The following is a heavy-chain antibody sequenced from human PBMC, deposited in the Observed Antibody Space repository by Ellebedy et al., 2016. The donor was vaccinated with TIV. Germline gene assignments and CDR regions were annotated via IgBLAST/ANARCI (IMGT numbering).Heavy chain of an antibody. Sequence: GESLKISXAASGFTFSSYAMSWVRQAPGKGLEWVSAISGSGGSTYYADSVKGRFTISRDNSKNTLYLQMNSLRAEDTAVYYCANSIAAAGHDYDLPAHFDYWGQGTLVTVSS. J-gene: IGHJ4*02. CDR1: GFTFSSYA. CDR3: ANSIAAAGHDYDLPAHFDY. CDR2: ISGSGGST. V-gene: IGHV3-23*01. D-gene: IGHD6-13*01.